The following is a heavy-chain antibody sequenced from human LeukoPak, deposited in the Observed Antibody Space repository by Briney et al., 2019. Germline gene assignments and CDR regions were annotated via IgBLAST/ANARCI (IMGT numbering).Heavy chain of an antibody. J-gene: IGHJ4*02. V-gene: IGHV3-23*01. CDR3: AIEGEYYYDSSGYYGFDY. D-gene: IGHD3-22*01. CDR2: ISGSGGST. Sequence: GGSLRLSCAASGFTFSSYAMSWVRQAPGKGLEWVSAISGSGGSTYYADSVKGRSTISRDNSKNTLYLQMNSLRAEDTAVYYCAIEGEYYYDSSGYYGFDYWGQGTLVTVSS. CDR1: GFTFSSYA.